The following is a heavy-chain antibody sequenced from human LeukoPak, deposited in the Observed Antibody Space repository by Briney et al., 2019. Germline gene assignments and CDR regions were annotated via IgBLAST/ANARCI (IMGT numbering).Heavy chain of an antibody. CDR2: IRYDGSNK. V-gene: IGHV3-30*02. J-gene: IGHJ4*02. CDR3: ARGVVVVAAPADYFDY. D-gene: IGHD2-15*01. Sequence: GGSLRLSCAASGFIFNSYGMHWVRQAPGKGLEWVAFIRYDGSNKYYADSVKGRFTISRDNAKNSLYLQMNSLRAEDTAVYYCARGVVVVAAPADYFDYWGQGTLVTVSS. CDR1: GFIFNSYG.